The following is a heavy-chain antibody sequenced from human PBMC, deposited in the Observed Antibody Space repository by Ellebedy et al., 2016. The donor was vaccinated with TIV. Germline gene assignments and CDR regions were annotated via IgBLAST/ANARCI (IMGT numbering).Heavy chain of an antibody. J-gene: IGHJ4*02. CDR1: GLTLSTRV. Sequence: GESLKISXTGSGLTLSTRVMHWVRQAPGKGLEWVAVIAPGENIQNYVDSVKGRFTISRDNPTNTVFLQMDGLRAEDAAVYYCAREGHSSGHAGDFDVWGQGTLVTVSS. D-gene: IGHD6-19*01. CDR2: IAPGENIQ. V-gene: IGHV3-30*03. CDR3: AREGHSSGHAGDFDV.